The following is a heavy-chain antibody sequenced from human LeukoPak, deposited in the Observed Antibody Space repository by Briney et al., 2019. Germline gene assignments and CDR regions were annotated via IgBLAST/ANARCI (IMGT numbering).Heavy chain of an antibody. CDR1: GGSISSYY. Sequence: SETLSLTCTVSGGSISSYYWSWIRQPPGKGLEWIGYIYYSGSTNYNPSLKSRVTISVDTSKNQFSLKLSSVTAADTAVYYCASASSGWFGDYYYGMDVWGQGTTVTVSS. V-gene: IGHV4-59*01. D-gene: IGHD6-19*01. CDR2: IYYSGST. J-gene: IGHJ6*02. CDR3: ASASSGWFGDYYYGMDV.